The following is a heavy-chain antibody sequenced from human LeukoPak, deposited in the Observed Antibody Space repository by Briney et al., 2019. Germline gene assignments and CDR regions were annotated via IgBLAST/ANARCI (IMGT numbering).Heavy chain of an antibody. CDR1: GGSISSSSNY. CDR2: ISYSGST. D-gene: IGHD1-26*01. J-gene: IGHJ4*02. CDR3: ARLTPYSGSPLGDY. Sequence: SETLSLTCTVSGGSISSSSNYWVWIRQPPGKGLEWIGTISYSGSTYYKPSLKSRVTISVDTSKNQFSLKLSSVTAADTAVYYCARLTPYSGSPLGDYWGQGTLVTVSS. V-gene: IGHV4-39*01.